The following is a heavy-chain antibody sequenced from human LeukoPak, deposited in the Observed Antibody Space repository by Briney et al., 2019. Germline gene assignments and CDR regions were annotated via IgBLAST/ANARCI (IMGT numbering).Heavy chain of an antibody. D-gene: IGHD6-19*01. Sequence: GGSLRLSCAPSGFTFSSYGMHWVRQAPGKGLEWVAVIWYDGSNKYYADSVKGRFTISRDNSKNTLYLQMNSLRAEDTVVYYCASGSGQWLALGYWGQGTLVTVSS. V-gene: IGHV3-33*01. CDR1: GFTFSSYG. CDR3: ASGSGQWLALGY. J-gene: IGHJ4*02. CDR2: IWYDGSNK.